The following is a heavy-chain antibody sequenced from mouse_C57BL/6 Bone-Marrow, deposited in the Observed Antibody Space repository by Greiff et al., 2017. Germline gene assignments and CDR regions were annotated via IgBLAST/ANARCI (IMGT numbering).Heavy chain of an antibody. V-gene: IGHV5-17*01. CDR3: ARRESKDAMDY. CDR2: ISSGSSTI. J-gene: IGHJ4*01. Sequence: EVKLVESGGGLVKPGGSLKLSCAASGFTFSDYGMHWVRPAPEKGLEWVAYISSGSSTIYYADTVKGRFTISRDNAKNTLFLQMTSLRSEDTAMYYCARRESKDAMDYGGQGTSVTVSS. D-gene: IGHD1-3*01. CDR1: GFTFSDYG.